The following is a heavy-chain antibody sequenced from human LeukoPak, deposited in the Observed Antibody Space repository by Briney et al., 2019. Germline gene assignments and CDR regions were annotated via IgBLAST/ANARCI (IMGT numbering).Heavy chain of an antibody. CDR3: GRGGIAAAASGIDY. J-gene: IGHJ4*02. D-gene: IGHD6-13*01. CDR1: GGSISSGGYS. Sequence: SETLSLTCAVSGGSISSGGYSCSWIRQPPGKGLEWIGYIYQNGNTYYNPSLKSRVTISVDRSKNQFSLNLSSVTAADTAVYHCGRGGIAAAASGIDYWGQGTLVAVSS. V-gene: IGHV4-30-2*01. CDR2: IYQNGNT.